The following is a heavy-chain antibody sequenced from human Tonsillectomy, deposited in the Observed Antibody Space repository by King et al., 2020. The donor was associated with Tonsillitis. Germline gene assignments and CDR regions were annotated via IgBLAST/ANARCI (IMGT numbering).Heavy chain of an antibody. D-gene: IGHD3-16*01. CDR2: IDWDDDK. V-gene: IGHV2-70*01. Sequence: TLKESGPALVKPTQTLTLTCTFSGFSLSTSGMCVSWIRQPPGKALEWLALIDWDDDKYYSTSLKTRLTISKDTSKNQVVLTMTNMDPVDTATYYCVRMGTVPGGGYFDLWGRGTLVTVSS. J-gene: IGHJ2*01. CDR3: VRMGTVPGGGYFDL. CDR1: GFSLSTSGMC.